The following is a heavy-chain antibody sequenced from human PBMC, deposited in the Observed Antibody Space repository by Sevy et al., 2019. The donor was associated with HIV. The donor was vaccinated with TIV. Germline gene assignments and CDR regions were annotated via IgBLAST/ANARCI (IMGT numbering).Heavy chain of an antibody. J-gene: IGHJ4*02. Sequence: GGSLRLSCAASGFEFNKYGFHWVRLAPGKGLEWVASLWYDGSDKDYAGSVKGRFTISRDDSRNMVFLQMNSLRAEDTAVYYCAREAGKISRSFDWLFHFWGQGTPVTVSS. CDR3: AREAGKISRSFDWLFHF. CDR1: GFEFNKYG. D-gene: IGHD3-9*01. CDR2: LWYDGSDK. V-gene: IGHV3-33*01.